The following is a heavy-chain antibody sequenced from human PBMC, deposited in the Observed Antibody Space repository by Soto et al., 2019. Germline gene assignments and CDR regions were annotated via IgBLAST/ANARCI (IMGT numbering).Heavy chain of an antibody. Sequence: QVQLQQWGAGLLTPSETLSLNCAVYGGSFSGYYWTWIRQPPGKGLEWIGEINHNGLTNYNPSLKSRVTMSVDKSKNQFSLKLTSVTAADTGVYYCAREGAVPSVPLYYFDYWGQGTLATVSS. J-gene: IGHJ4*02. CDR3: AREGAVPSVPLYYFDY. CDR2: INHNGLT. CDR1: GGSFSGYY. V-gene: IGHV4-34*01. D-gene: IGHD6-19*01.